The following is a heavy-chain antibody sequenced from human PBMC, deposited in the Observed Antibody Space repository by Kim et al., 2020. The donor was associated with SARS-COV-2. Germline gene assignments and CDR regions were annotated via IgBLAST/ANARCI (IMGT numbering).Heavy chain of an antibody. Sequence: GGSLRLSCAAFGYSITTYGTHWVRQTPGKGLEWVAVMWNDGSRQLYADSVKGRFTVSRDISKNTLYLQMNSLRYEDTAVYYCARDVGTSIDYWGRGTLVAVSS. D-gene: IGHD6-13*01. CDR2: MWNDGSRQ. V-gene: IGHV3-33*01. CDR3: ARDVGTSIDY. CDR1: GYSITTYG. J-gene: IGHJ4*02.